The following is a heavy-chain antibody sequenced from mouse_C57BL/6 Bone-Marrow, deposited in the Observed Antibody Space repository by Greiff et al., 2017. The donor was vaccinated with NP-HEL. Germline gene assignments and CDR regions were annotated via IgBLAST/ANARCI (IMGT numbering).Heavy chain of an antibody. CDR1: GFTFSSYA. CDR3: ARNGSSWDY. CDR2: ISDGGSYT. J-gene: IGHJ2*01. D-gene: IGHD1-1*01. V-gene: IGHV5-4*01. Sequence: DVQLVESGGGLVKPGGSLKLSCAASGFTFSSYAMSWVRQTPEKRLEWVATISDGGSYTYYPDNVKGRFTISRDNAKNNLYLQMSHLKSEDTAMYYCARNGSSWDYWGQGTTLTVSS.